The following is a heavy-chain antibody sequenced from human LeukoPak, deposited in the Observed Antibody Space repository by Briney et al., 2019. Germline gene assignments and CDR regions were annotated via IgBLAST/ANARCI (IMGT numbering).Heavy chain of an antibody. CDR1: GGSISSYY. D-gene: IGHD5-18*01. V-gene: IGHV4-59*01. Sequence: NPSETLSLTCTVSGGSISSYYWSWIRQPPGKGLEWIGYIYYSGSTNYNPSLKSRVTISVDTSKNQFSLKLSSVTAADTAVYYCARFVRGYSYGLDYWGQGTLVTVSS. CDR2: IYYSGST. CDR3: ARFVRGYSYGLDY. J-gene: IGHJ4*02.